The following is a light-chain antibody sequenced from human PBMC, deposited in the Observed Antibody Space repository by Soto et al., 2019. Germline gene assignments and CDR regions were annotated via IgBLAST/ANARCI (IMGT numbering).Light chain of an antibody. J-gene: IGLJ2*01. Sequence: QPVLTQSPSASASLGASVKLTCTLSSGHSSYAIAWHQQQPEKGPRYLMKLDSDGSHTKGDAIPDRFSGSSSGAERYLTISTLQSEDQADYYCQTWGTGIHVVFCGGTKLTLL. V-gene: IGLV4-69*01. CDR3: QTWGTGIHVV. CDR1: SGHSSYA. CDR2: LDSDGSH.